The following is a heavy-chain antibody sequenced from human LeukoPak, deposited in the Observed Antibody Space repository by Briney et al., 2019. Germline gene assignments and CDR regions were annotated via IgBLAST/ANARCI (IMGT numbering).Heavy chain of an antibody. J-gene: IGHJ4*02. Sequence: SETLSLTCTVSGGSISSYYWSWIRQPPGKGLEWIGYIYYSGSTNYNPSLKSRVTISVDTSKNQFSLRLSSVTAADTAVYYCARADPFGVVSHWGQGTLVTVSS. CDR1: GGSISSYY. CDR3: ARADPFGVVSH. D-gene: IGHD3-3*01. V-gene: IGHV4-59*01. CDR2: IYYSGST.